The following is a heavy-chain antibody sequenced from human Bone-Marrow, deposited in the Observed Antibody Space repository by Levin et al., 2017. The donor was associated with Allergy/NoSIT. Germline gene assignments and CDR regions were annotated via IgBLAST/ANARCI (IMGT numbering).Heavy chain of an antibody. J-gene: IGHJ4*02. CDR3: AKCLGTRCLVLDY. V-gene: IGHV3-23*01. CDR2: ISGSGGPT. D-gene: IGHD2-2*01. Sequence: HASETLSLTCAASGFTFNSFAMAWVRQSSGKGLYWVSGISGSGGPTYADSVKGRFTISRDNSKNTLYLQMSSLRAEDTAVYYCAKCLGTRCLVLDYWGQGSLVTVSS. CDR1: GFTFNSFA.